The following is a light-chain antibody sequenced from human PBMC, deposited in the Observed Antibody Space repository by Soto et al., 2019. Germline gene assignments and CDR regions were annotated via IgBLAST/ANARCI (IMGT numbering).Light chain of an antibody. Sequence: DIQMTHSPSSLSASVGDRVTITFQASQHISEYLNWYQYKPGKAPKLLITDASNLKTGVPSRFSGSGSGTEYTFTINSLQPEDIATYYCQQYENFPLTFGGGTKVDIK. CDR1: QHISEY. CDR3: QQYENFPLT. J-gene: IGKJ4*01. V-gene: IGKV1-33*01. CDR2: DAS.